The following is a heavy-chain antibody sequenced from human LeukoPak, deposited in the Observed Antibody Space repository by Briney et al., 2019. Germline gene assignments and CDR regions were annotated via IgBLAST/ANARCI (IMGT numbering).Heavy chain of an antibody. CDR2: IYSGGKT. Sequence: GGSLRLSCAASGFIVSSNYMSWVRQAPGKGLEWVSLIYSGGKTNYADSVKGRFTISRDNSTNTVFLQMNSLRAEDTAVYYCARDRWRYLDYWGQGTLVTVSS. J-gene: IGHJ4*02. D-gene: IGHD2-21*01. CDR3: ARDRWRYLDY. CDR1: GFIVSSNY. V-gene: IGHV3-53*01.